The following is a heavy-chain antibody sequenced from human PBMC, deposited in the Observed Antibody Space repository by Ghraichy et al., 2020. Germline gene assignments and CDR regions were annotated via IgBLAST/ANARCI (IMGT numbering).Heavy chain of an antibody. CDR2: INHSGST. CDR1: GGSFSGYY. D-gene: IGHD5-12*01. V-gene: IGHV4-34*01. Sequence: SETLSLTCAVYGGSFSGYYWSWIRQPPGKGLEWIGEINHSGSTNYNPSLKSRVTISVDTSKNQFSLKLSSVTAADTAVYYCGGGYDFGYYYGMDVWGQGTTVTVSS. J-gene: IGHJ6*02. CDR3: GGGYDFGYYYGMDV.